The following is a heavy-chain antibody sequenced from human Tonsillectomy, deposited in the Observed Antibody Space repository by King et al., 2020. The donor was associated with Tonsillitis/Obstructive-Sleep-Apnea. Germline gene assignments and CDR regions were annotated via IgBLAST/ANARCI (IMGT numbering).Heavy chain of an antibody. J-gene: IGHJ4*02. CDR1: GFTLSSYG. CDR2: IWYDGSNK. CDR3: ARVGYYESSGYFDY. Sequence: VQLVESGGGVVQPGRSLRLYCAASGFTLSSYGMHWVRQAPGKGLEWVAVIWYDGSNKYYADSVKGRFTISRDNSKNTLYLQMNTLRAEDTAVYYCARVGYYESSGYFDYWGQGTLVTVSS. V-gene: IGHV3-33*01. D-gene: IGHD3-22*01.